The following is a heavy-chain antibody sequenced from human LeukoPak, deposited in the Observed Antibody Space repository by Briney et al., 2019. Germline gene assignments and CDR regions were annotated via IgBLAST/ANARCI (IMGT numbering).Heavy chain of an antibody. CDR2: ISSSSSYI. D-gene: IGHD2-2*02. CDR3: ARGRGYCSSTSCYTVY. J-gene: IGHJ4*02. Sequence: GGSLTLSCAASGFTFSSYSMNWVRQAPGKGLEWVSSISSSSSYIYYADSVKGRFTISRDNAKNSLYLQMNSLRAEDTAVYYCARGRGYCSSTSCYTVYWGQGTLVTVSS. CDR1: GFTFSSYS. V-gene: IGHV3-21*01.